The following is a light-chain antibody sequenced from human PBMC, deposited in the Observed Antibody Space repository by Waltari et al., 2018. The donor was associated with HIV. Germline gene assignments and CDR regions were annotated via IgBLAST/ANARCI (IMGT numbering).Light chain of an antibody. J-gene: IGKJ4*01. V-gene: IGKV1-13*02. Sequence: IQLTQSPSSLSASVGDRVTMTCRASRGIRSSLAWYQQKPGKAPNLLIYHASNFEDGVPSRFSGSGSGTDFTLTISSLQPEDFATYYCQQFNSYPPLTFGGGTKVEIK. CDR2: HAS. CDR1: RGIRSS. CDR3: QQFNSYPPLT.